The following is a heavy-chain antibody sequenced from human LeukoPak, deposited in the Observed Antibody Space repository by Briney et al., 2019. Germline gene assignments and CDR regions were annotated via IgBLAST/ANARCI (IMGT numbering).Heavy chain of an antibody. CDR1: GGSVSNYY. Sequence: PSETLSLTCTVSGGSVSNYYWSWIRQSPGKGLEWIGYIYYTETSYNPSLKSRVTIPADTSKNQFSLKLYSVTAADTAVYYCARGIAAAVSDYYYMDVWGKGTTVTVPS. D-gene: IGHD6-13*01. J-gene: IGHJ6*03. V-gene: IGHV4-59*02. CDR3: ARGIAAAVSDYYYMDV. CDR2: IYYTET.